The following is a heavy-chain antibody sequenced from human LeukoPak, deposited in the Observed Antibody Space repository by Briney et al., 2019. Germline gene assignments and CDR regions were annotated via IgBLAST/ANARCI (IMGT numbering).Heavy chain of an antibody. CDR1: GFRFSSYW. D-gene: IGHD1-14*01. Sequence: GGSLRLSCAASGFRFSSYWMNWVRQAPGKGLEWVATIKPDESEEEYVDSVKGRFTISRDNAKNSLYLQMTSLRVEDTAVYWCARGEPESLYRDFDYWGQGTLVTVSS. CDR3: ARGEPESLYRDFDY. CDR2: IKPDESEE. V-gene: IGHV3-7*01. J-gene: IGHJ4*02.